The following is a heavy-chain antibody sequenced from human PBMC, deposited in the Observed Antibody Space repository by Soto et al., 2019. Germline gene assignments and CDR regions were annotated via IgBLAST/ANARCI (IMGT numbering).Heavy chain of an antibody. CDR1: GGSISSGDYY. CDR2: IYYSGST. D-gene: IGHD2-15*01. CDR3: ARGVSVVVAAYFHY. J-gene: IGHJ4*02. V-gene: IGHV4-30-4*01. Sequence: PSETLSLTCTVSGGSISSGDYYWSWIRQPPGKGLEWIGYIYYSGSTYYNPSLKSRVTISVDTSKNQFSLKLSSVTAADTAVYYCARGVSVVVAAYFHYWGPGTMVTV.